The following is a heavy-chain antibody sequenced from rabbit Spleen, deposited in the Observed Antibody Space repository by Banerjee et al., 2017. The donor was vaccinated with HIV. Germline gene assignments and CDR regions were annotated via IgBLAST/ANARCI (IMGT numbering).Heavy chain of an antibody. Sequence: QSLEESGGGLVQPEGSLTLTCTASGFSFSSGYYMCWVRQAPGKGLEWIGCIYASGGNNYYANWAKGRFTGSRTSSTTVTLQMTSLTAADTATYFCARDGAGGSYFALWGQGTLVTVS. CDR1: GFSFSSGYY. D-gene: IGHD8-1*01. V-gene: IGHV1S40*01. CDR3: ARDGAGGSYFAL. J-gene: IGHJ3*01. CDR2: IYASGGNN.